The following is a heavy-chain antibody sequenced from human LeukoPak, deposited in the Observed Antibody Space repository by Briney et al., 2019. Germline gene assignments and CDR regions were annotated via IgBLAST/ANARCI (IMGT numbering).Heavy chain of an antibody. V-gene: IGHV4-59*08. D-gene: IGHD5-18*01. CDR2: IYFSGST. J-gene: IGHJ4*02. Sequence: PAETLSLTCTVSGGSIRSYYWSWIRQPPGKGLEWIGYIYFSGSTNYNPSLKSRVTISVDTSKNQFSLKLSSVTAADTAVYYCARTGFSYGTIGDFDYWRQGTVVPDSS. CDR3: ARTGFSYGTIGDFDY. CDR1: GGSIRSYY.